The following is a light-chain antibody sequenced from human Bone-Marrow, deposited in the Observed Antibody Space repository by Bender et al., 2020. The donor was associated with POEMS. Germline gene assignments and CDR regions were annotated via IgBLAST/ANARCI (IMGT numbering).Light chain of an antibody. Sequence: QSALTQPASVSGSPGQSITISCTGTSSDIGSYHYVSWYQQHPGQAPKVMIYEVNKRPSGVSHRFSGSKSANTASLTISGLQAEDEADYYCFSHSHSSPFVLGTGTWVTVV. J-gene: IGLJ1*01. CDR2: EVN. V-gene: IGLV2-14*01. CDR3: FSHSHSSPFV. CDR1: SSDIGSYHY.